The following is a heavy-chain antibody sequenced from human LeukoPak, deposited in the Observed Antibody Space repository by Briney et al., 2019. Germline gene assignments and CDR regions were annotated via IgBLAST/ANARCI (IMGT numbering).Heavy chain of an antibody. J-gene: IGHJ4*02. CDR3: AREWVYDSSGYYPFDY. V-gene: IGHV3-23*01. Sequence: SGGSLRLSCAASGFTFSSYAMSWVRQAPGKGLEWVSAISGSGGSTYYADSVKGRFTISRDNSKNTLYLQMNSLRAEDTAVYYCAREWVYDSSGYYPFDYWGQGTLVTVSS. CDR1: GFTFSSYA. D-gene: IGHD3-22*01. CDR2: ISGSGGST.